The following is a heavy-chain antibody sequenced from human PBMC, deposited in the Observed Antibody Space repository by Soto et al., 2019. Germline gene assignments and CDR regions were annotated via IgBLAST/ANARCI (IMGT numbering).Heavy chain of an antibody. CDR3: ARDYYTYYDSSGYYRSPAY. Sequence: PGGSLRLSCAASGFTFSSYAMHWVRQAPGKGLEWVALISYDGSDKDYADSVKGRFTISRDNSRNTLFLQMNSLRAEDTAVYYCARDYYTYYDSSGYYRSPAYWGQGTLVTVSS. J-gene: IGHJ4*02. CDR2: ISYDGSDK. V-gene: IGHV3-30-3*01. D-gene: IGHD3-22*01. CDR1: GFTFSSYA.